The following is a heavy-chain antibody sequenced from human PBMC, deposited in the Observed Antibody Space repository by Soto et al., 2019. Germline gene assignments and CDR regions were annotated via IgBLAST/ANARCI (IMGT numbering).Heavy chain of an antibody. Sequence: EVQLLESGGDLVQPGGSLRLSCVASGFTFSNYAMRWVRQAPGKGLQWVSTVSDGGDSTYYADSLKGRFTTSRDNSNSSRDLQMTSLRAEDTAVYYCAKGGLLPGVAYFDYWGLGTLVTVSS. CDR2: VSDGGDST. J-gene: IGHJ4*02. D-gene: IGHD7-27*01. CDR3: AKGGLLPGVAYFDY. V-gene: IGHV3-23*01. CDR1: GFTFSNYA.